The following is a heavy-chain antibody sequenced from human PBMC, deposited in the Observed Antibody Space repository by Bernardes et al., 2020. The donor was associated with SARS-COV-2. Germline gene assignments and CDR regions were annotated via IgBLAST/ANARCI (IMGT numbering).Heavy chain of an antibody. Sequence: SETLSLTCSVSGDSISRGAYFWAWIRQSAGKGLECIGRIYSSGRTDYNPSVQGRVTISLDTPKNQFSLNLRSVTAADTAVYFCAAVKVEEAASAAVDVWGRGTMVTVSS. CDR3: AAVKVEEAASAAVDV. D-gene: IGHD2-15*01. CDR2: IYSSGRT. V-gene: IGHV4-61*02. J-gene: IGHJ3*01. CDR1: GDSISRGAYF.